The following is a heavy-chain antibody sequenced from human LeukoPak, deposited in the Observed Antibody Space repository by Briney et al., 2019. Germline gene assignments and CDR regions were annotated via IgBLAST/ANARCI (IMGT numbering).Heavy chain of an antibody. CDR3: AREASSGYYGMDV. Sequence: SETLSLTCTVSGGSISGYYWSWVRQPPGPGLEWIGYIYYSGSTNYNPSLKSRVTISVDTSKNQFSLKLGSVTAADTPVYYCAREASSGYYGMDVWGQGTTVPVSS. CDR1: GGSISGYY. D-gene: IGHD3-22*01. V-gene: IGHV4-59*12. CDR2: IYYSGST. J-gene: IGHJ6*02.